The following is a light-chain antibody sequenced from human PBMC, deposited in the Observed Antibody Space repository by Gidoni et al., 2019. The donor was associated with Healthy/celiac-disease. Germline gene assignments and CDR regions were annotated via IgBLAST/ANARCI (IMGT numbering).Light chain of an antibody. CDR2: DVS. J-gene: IGLJ3*02. CDR3: CSYAGSYNGV. V-gene: IGLV2-11*01. Sequence: QSALTQPRSVSGSPGQSVTISCTGTSIDFGGYNYFSWYHQHPGKAPKLMIYDVSKRPSGVPDRFSGSKSGNTASLTISGRQAEDEADYYCCSYAGSYNGVFGGGTKLTVL. CDR1: SIDFGGYNY.